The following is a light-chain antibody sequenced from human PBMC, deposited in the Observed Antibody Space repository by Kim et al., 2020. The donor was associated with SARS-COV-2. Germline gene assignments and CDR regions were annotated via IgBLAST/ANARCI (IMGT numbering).Light chain of an antibody. CDR3: QQYDSYTYT. J-gene: IGKJ2*01. CDR1: QSIHKW. V-gene: IGKV1-5*01. Sequence: SETVGDRVTVTCRASQSIHKWLAWYQQKPGKAPNLLISGASSLESGVPSRFSGSGSGTEFTLTIYSLQPDDFATYYCQQYDSYTYTFGQGTKLEI. CDR2: GAS.